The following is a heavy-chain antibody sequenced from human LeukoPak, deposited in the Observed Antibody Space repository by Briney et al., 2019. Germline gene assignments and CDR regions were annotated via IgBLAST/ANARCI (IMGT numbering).Heavy chain of an antibody. CDR1: GFTVSSNY. J-gene: IGHJ6*03. CDR2: IYSGGST. Sequence: GGSLRLSCAASGFTVSSNYMSWVRQAPGKGLEWVSVIYSGGSTYYADSVKGRFTISRDNSKNTLYLQMNSLRAEDTAVYYCARHGSSRADYYYYYMDVWGKGTTVTVSS. CDR3: ARHGSSRADYYYYYMDV. D-gene: IGHD6-6*01. V-gene: IGHV3-53*01.